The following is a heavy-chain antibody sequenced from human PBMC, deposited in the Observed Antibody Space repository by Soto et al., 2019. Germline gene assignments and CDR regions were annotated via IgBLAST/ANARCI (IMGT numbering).Heavy chain of an antibody. D-gene: IGHD4-17*01. J-gene: IGHJ4*02. CDR1: GGSLSSYY. CDR3: ARDLYGVLGY. Sequence: PSETLSLTCPVSGGSLSSYYWSWIRQPPGKGLEWIGYIYYSGSTNYNPSLKSRVTISVDTSKNQFSLKLSSVTAADTAVYYCARDLYGVLGYWGQGTLVTVSS. CDR2: IYYSGST. V-gene: IGHV4-59*01.